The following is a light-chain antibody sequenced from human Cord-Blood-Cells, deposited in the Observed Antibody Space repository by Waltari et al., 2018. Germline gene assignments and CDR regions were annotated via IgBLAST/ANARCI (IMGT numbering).Light chain of an antibody. V-gene: IGLV2-14*01. CDR1: SSDVGGYNY. Sequence: QSALTQPASVSGSPGQSITISCTGTSSDVGGYNYVSWYQQHPGKAPKLMIYEVSNRPSGVSKRFSGSKSGNTASLTISGLQAEDEADYYCSSYTSSNTLFGTGTKVTVL. CDR3: SSYTSSNTL. J-gene: IGLJ1*01. CDR2: EVS.